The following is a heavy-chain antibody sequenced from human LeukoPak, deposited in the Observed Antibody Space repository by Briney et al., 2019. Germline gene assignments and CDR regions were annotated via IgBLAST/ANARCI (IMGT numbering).Heavy chain of an antibody. CDR3: ARNHHDYWFDP. J-gene: IGHJ5*02. CDR1: RGSISSPNYY. V-gene: IGHV4-39*07. CDR2: IYYSGTT. Sequence: SETLSLTCSVSRGSISSPNYYWGWIRKSPGKGLEWIGNIYYSGTTYYNPSLPSLKSRVTILIDTSKNQFSLRLRSVTAADTAVYYCARNHHDYWFDPWGQGTLVTVSS. D-gene: IGHD2-21*02.